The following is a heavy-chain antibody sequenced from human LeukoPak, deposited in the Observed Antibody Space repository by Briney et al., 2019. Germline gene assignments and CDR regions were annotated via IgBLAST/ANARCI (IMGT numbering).Heavy chain of an antibody. V-gene: IGHV3-30*02. D-gene: IGHD6-13*01. CDR3: AKQMMERQQYYYMDV. CDR2: IRYEESAT. Sequence: PGGSLRLSCVASGLTFSTCGMHCVRQAPGKALEWLTHIRYEESATYYADSVKGRFTTSRENSKNTLYLQMNSLRAEDTAVYYCAKQMMERQQYYYMDVWGKGTSVTVSS. J-gene: IGHJ6*03. CDR1: GLTFSTCG.